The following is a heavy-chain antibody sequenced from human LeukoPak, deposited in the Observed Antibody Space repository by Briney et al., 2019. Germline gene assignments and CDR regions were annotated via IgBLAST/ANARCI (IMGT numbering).Heavy chain of an antibody. CDR1: GYTFTGYY. J-gene: IGHJ4*02. V-gene: IGHV1-2*02. CDR2: INPNRGDT. D-gene: IGHD5-12*01. CDR3: AKNPYEYYFDY. Sequence: ASVKVSCKASGYTFTGYYMHWVRQAPGQGLEWMGWINPNRGDTNYAQNFPGRVTMTRDTSIRTAYLEVGGLRSDDTAVYYCAKNPYEYYFDYWGQGTLVTVSS.